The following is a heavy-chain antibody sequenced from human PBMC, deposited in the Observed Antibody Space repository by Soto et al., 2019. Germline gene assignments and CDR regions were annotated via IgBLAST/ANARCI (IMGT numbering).Heavy chain of an antibody. CDR3: ARENYYDSSGYSLIGMDV. Sequence: ASVKVSCKASGGTFSSYAISWVRQAPGQGLEWMGGIIPIFGTANYAQKFQGRITITADESTSTAYMELSSLRSEDTAVYYCARENYYDSSGYSLIGMDVWGQGTTVTVSS. CDR2: IIPIFGTA. CDR1: GGTFSSYA. D-gene: IGHD3-22*01. V-gene: IGHV1-69*13. J-gene: IGHJ6*02.